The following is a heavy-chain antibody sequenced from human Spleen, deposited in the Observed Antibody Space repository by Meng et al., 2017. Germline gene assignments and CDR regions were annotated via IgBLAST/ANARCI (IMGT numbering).Heavy chain of an antibody. CDR1: GYTFTGYY. D-gene: IGHD6-25*01. V-gene: IGHV1-2*06. Sequence: PVQVGAEVKKPGASVKVSCKASGYTFTGYYIHWVRRAPGQGLEWMGRINPKSGDTHYAQKFQARVTMTGDTSISTAYMELSGLRSDDTAMYYCARDEDISAAGKLFGDYWGQGTLVTVSS. CDR2: INPKSGDT. J-gene: IGHJ4*02. CDR3: ARDEDISAAGKLFGDY.